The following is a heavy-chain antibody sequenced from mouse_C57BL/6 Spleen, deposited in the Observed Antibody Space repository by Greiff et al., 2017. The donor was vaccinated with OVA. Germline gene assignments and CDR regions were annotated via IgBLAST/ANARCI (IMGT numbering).Heavy chain of an antibody. J-gene: IGHJ4*01. CDR1: GYAFSSSW. CDR3: ARHGPRCCMDY. CDR2: IYPGDGDT. Sequence: QVQLQQSGPELVKPGASVKISCKASGYAFSSSWMNWVKQRPGKGLEWIGRIYPGDGDTNYNGKFKGKATLTADKSSSTAYMQLSSLTSEDSAVFFCARHGPRCCMDYWGKGTSVTVSS. V-gene: IGHV1-82*01.